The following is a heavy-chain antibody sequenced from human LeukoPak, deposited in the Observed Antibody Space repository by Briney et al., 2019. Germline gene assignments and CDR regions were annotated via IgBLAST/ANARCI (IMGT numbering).Heavy chain of an antibody. V-gene: IGHV3-30*02. CDR3: AKDGFGLYYYYMDV. CDR2: IRYDGSNK. D-gene: IGHD3-10*01. Sequence: TGGSLRLSCAASGFTFSSYGMHWVRQAPGKGLEWVAFIRYDGSNKYYADSVKGRFTISRDNFKNTLYLQMNSLRAEDTAVYYCAKDGFGLYYYYMDVWGKGTTVTISS. J-gene: IGHJ6*03. CDR1: GFTFSSYG.